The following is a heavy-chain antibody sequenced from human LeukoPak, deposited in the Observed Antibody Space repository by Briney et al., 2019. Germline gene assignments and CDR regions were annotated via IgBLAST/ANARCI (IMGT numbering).Heavy chain of an antibody. CDR3: ARGGLRYFDWTLDNWFDP. V-gene: IGHV4-61*01. CDR2: IYYSGST. Sequence: PSQTLSLTCTVSGGSNSSGSYYWSWIRQPPGKGLEWIGYIYYSGSTNYNPSPKSRVTISVDTSKNQFSLKLSSVTAADTAVYYCARGGLRYFDWTLDNWFDPWGQGTLVTVSS. D-gene: IGHD3-9*01. CDR1: GGSNSSGSYY. J-gene: IGHJ5*02.